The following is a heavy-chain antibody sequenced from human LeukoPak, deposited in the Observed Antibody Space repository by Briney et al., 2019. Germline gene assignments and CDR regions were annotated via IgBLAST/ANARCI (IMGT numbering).Heavy chain of an antibody. CDR1: GFTFSSYG. CDR2: ISYDGSNK. J-gene: IGHJ4*02. CDR3: AKDLLRFGELLWRGGVDY. Sequence: GGSLRLSCAASGFTFSSYGMHWVRQAPGKGLEWVAVISYDGSNKYYAGSVKGRFTISRDNSKNTLYLQMNSLRAEDTAVYYCAKDLLRFGELLWRGGVDYWGQGTLVTVSS. D-gene: IGHD3-10*01. V-gene: IGHV3-30*18.